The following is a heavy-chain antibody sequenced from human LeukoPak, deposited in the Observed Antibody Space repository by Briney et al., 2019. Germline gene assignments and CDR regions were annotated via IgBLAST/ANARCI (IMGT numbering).Heavy chain of an antibody. CDR3: AKDGGAAAGTEVYYYYGMDV. Sequence: AGGSLRLSCAASGFTFSSYAMSWVRQAPGKGLEWVSAISGSGGSTYYADSVKGRFTISRDNSKNTVYVEMNSLRDEDTAVYYCAKDGGAAAGTEVYYYYGMDVWGQGTTVTVSS. CDR1: GFTFSSYA. D-gene: IGHD6-13*01. V-gene: IGHV3-23*01. J-gene: IGHJ6*02. CDR2: ISGSGGST.